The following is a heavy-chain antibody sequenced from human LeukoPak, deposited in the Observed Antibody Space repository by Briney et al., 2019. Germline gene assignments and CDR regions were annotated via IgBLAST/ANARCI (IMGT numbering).Heavy chain of an antibody. J-gene: IGHJ5*02. CDR1: GGSISGSSYY. V-gene: IGHV4-39*01. CDR2: IYYSGST. CDR3: ARRQNYYDSSGYYLGWFDP. Sequence: SETLSLTCTVSGGSISGSSYYWGWIRQPPGKGLEWIGSIYYSGSTYYNPSLKSRVTISVDTSKNQFSLKLSSVTAADTAVYYCARRQNYYDSSGYYLGWFDPWGQGTLVTVSS. D-gene: IGHD3-22*01.